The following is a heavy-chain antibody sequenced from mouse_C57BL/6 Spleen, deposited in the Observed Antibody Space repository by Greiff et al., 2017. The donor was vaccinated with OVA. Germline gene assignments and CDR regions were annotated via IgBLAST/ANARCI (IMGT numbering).Heavy chain of an antibody. CDR2: IYPGSGST. V-gene: IGHV1-55*01. CDR1: GYTFISYW. D-gene: IGHD3-2*02. CDR3: ARSGAQAPYAMDY. J-gene: IGHJ4*01. Sequence: QVQLQQSGAELVKPGASVKMSCKASGYTFISYWITWVKQRPGQGLEWIGDIYPGSGSTNYNEKFKSKATLTVDTSSSTAYMQLSSLASEDSAVYYCARSGAQAPYAMDYWGQGTSVTVSS.